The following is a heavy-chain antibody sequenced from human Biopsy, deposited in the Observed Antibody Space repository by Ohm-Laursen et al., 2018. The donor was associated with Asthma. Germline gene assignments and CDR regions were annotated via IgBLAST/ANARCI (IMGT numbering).Heavy chain of an antibody. V-gene: IGHV1-3*01. CDR1: GYTFISYA. CDR3: ARTYYDFLTGQVNDAFDI. CDR2: INAGNGNT. J-gene: IGHJ3*02. Sequence: SCKASGYTFISYAIHWVRQAPGQRLEWMGWINAGNGNTKYSQKFQGRVTITRDTSASTAYMELSSLRSEDTAVYYCARTYYDFLTGQVNDAFDIWGQGTMVTVSS. D-gene: IGHD3-9*01.